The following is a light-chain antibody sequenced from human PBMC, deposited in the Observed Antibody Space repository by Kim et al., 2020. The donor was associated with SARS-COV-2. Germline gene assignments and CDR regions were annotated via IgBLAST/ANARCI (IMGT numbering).Light chain of an antibody. J-gene: IGKJ5*01. V-gene: IGKV1-12*01. Sequence: DIQMTQSPSSVSASVGDRVTITCRASQGIRNYLIWYQQKPGKAPKVLIHSVSSLQGGVPSRFSGSGSGTDFTLTISSLQPEDSATYFCQQANTFPITFGQGTRLEIK. CDR3: QQANTFPIT. CDR1: QGIRNY. CDR2: SVS.